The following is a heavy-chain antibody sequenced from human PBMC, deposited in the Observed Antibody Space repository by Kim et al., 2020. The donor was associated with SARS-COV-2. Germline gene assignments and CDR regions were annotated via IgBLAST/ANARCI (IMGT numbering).Heavy chain of an antibody. Sequence: YADSVKGRFTISRENSKNTLYVQMNSLRAEDTAVYYCAKVVTTVRNGMDVWGQGTTVTVSS. CDR3: AKVVTTVRNGMDV. J-gene: IGHJ6*02. V-gene: IGHV3-30*02. D-gene: IGHD4-17*01.